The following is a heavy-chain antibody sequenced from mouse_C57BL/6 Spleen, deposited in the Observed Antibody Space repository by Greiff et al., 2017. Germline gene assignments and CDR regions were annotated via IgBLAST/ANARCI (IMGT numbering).Heavy chain of an antibody. CDR2: IYPRDGST. D-gene: IGHD1-1*01. V-gene: IGHV1-85*01. Sequence: QVQLQQSGPELVKPGASVKLSCKASGYTFTSYDITWVKQRPGQGLEWIGWIYPRDGSTKYNEKFKGKATLTVDTSSSTAYMELHSLTSEDSAVYFCALSITTVVATDWYFDVWGTGTTVTVSS. CDR3: ALSITTVVATDWYFDV. J-gene: IGHJ1*03. CDR1: GYTFTSYD.